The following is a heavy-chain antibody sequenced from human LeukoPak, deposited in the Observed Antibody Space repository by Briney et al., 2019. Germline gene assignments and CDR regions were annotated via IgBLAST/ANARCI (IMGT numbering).Heavy chain of an antibody. J-gene: IGHJ4*02. CDR3: ARHGGSFSDFDY. CDR2: IHSSGST. V-gene: IGHV4-59*04. CDR1: GGSISSYY. D-gene: IGHD1-26*01. Sequence: SETLSLTCTVSGGSISSYYWSWIRQPAGKGLEWIGSIHSSGSTYYNPSLKSRVTMSVDTSKNQFSLKLSSVTAADTAIYYCARHGGSFSDFDYWGQGTLVTVSS.